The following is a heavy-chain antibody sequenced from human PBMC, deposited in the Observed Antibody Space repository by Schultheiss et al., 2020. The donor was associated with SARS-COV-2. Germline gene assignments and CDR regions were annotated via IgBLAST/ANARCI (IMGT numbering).Heavy chain of an antibody. D-gene: IGHD2-2*01. Sequence: SETLSLTCAISGDSVSSNSGAWNWIRQSPSRGLEWLGRTYYRSKWYNDYAVSVKSRITINPDTSKNQFSLQLNSVTPEDTAVYYCARGDIVVVPAASDNWFDPWGQGTLVTVSS. CDR2: TYYRSKWYN. CDR3: ARGDIVVVPAASDNWFDP. J-gene: IGHJ5*02. V-gene: IGHV6-1*01. CDR1: GDSVSSNSGA.